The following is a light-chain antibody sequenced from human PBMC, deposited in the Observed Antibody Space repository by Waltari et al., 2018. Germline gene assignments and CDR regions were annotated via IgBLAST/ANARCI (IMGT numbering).Light chain of an antibody. CDR1: QSISNF. J-gene: IGKJ4*01. CDR3: QQSYSSLST. CDR2: TSS. Sequence: DIQMTQSPSSLSASVGDSVTITCRASQSISNFLNCYQQKPGKAPRLLIYTSSTLQGGVPARFNGSGSGTDFTLTISSLLPEDFATYYCQQSYSSLSTFGGGTKVEIK. V-gene: IGKV1-39*01.